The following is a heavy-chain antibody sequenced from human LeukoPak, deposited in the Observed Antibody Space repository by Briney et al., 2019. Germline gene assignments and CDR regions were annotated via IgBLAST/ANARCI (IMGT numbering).Heavy chain of an antibody. CDR3: ARGSRGWPDY. J-gene: IGHJ4*02. CDR2: SYSGGSS. CDR1: GFTVSSNY. V-gene: IGHV3-53*01. D-gene: IGHD6-19*01. Sequence: GGSMRLSCAASGFTVSSNYMSWVRQAPGKGLVWVSVSYSGGSSYYADSVKGRFTISRDNSKNTLYLQMNSLRAEDTAVYYCARGSRGWPDYWGQGTLVTVSS.